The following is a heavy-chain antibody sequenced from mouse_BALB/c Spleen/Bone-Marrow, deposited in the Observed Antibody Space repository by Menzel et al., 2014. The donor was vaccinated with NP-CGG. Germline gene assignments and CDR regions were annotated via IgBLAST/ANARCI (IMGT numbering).Heavy chain of an antibody. V-gene: IGHV3-5*02. CDR2: IYYSGTI. J-gene: IGHJ2*01. Sequence: EVKLVESGPGLVKPSQTVSLTCTVTGISIXTGNYRWSWIRQFPGNKLEWIGYIYYSGTITYNPSLTSRTTITRDTSKNQFFLEMNSLTAEDTATYYCARYDGYFDYWGQGTTLTVSS. D-gene: IGHD2-3*01. CDR3: ARYDGYFDY. CDR1: GISIXTGNYR.